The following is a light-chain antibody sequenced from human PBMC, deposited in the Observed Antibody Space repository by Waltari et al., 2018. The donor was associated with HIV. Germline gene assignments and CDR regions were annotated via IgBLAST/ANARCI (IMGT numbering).Light chain of an antibody. CDR3: QQGYRTPRT. Sequence: IQMTPSPSSLSASVGYRVTLQCLASQSISSYLNWYQQKPGKAPKLLIYAASSLQSGVPARFSGSGSGTDFTLTISSLQPEDFGTYYCQQGYRTPRTFGQGTKVEIK. CDR1: QSISSY. J-gene: IGKJ1*01. CDR2: AAS. V-gene: IGKV1-39*01.